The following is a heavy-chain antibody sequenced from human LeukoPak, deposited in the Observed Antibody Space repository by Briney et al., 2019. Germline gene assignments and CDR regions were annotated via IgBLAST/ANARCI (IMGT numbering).Heavy chain of an antibody. D-gene: IGHD6-6*01. CDR1: GFTFSSYG. CDR3: AKERDEQLRAVIDAFDI. J-gene: IGHJ3*02. V-gene: IGHV3-30*02. CDR2: IRYDGSNK. Sequence: GGSLRLSCAASGFTFSSYGMHWVRQAPGKGLEWVAFIRYDGSNKYYADSVKGRFTISRDNSKNTLYLQMNSLRAEDTAVYYCAKERDEQLRAVIDAFDIWGQGTMVTVSS.